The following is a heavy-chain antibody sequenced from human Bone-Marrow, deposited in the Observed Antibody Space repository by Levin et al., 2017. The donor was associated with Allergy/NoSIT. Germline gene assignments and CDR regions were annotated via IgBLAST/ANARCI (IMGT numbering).Heavy chain of an antibody. J-gene: IGHJ4*02. CDR1: GFTFSTYG. CDR2: ISYDGKDE. CDR3: AKEAGYASRRDYDY. D-gene: IGHD3-16*01. V-gene: IGHV3-30*18. Sequence: GGSLRLSCAVSGFTFSTYGMHWVRQAPGKGLEWVAVISYDGKDEYYADSVKGRITISRDNSKNTLFLHMNNLRVEDTAVYYCAKEAGYASRRDYDYWGQGTLVTVSS.